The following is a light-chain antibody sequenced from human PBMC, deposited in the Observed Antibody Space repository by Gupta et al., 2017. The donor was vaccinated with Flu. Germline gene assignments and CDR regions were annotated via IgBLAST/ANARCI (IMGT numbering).Light chain of an antibody. CDR2: GAS. V-gene: IGKV3-20*01. Sequence: TLSLSPGDRATLSCRASQNVGSNSLAWYQQKPGQAPRLLIYGASNRATGIPDRFSGSGSGTDFTLTISRLEPEDFAVYYCQQYVSSPFTFGLGTKLEIK. CDR3: QQYVSSPFT. J-gene: IGKJ2*01. CDR1: QNVGSNS.